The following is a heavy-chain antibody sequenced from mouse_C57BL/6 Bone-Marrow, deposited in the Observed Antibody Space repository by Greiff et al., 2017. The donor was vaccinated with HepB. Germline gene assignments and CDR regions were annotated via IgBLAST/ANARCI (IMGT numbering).Heavy chain of an antibody. D-gene: IGHD2-4*01. CDR1: GYTFTSYW. CDR3: ARPTHYYDYDGGFAY. CDR2: INPSNGGN. Sequence: VQLQQPGTELVKPGASVKLSCKASGYTFTSYWMHWVKQRPGQGLEWIGNINPSNGGNNYNEKFKSKATLTVDKSSSNAYMQLSSLTSEDAAVYYCARPTHYYDYDGGFAYWGQGTLVTVSA. V-gene: IGHV1-53*01. J-gene: IGHJ3*01.